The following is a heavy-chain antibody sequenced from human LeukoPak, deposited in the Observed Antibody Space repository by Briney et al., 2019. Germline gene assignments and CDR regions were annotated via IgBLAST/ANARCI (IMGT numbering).Heavy chain of an antibody. J-gene: IGHJ6*02. D-gene: IGHD3-3*01. V-gene: IGHV1-18*01. CDR1: GYTFTSYG. Sequence: GASVKVSCKASGYTFTSYGISWGRQAPGQGLEWMGWINAYNGNTNYAQKLQGRVTMTTDTSTSTAYMELRSLRSDDTAVYYCARDKETYYDFWSGYYPTGDYYYYYGMDVWGQGTTVTVSS. CDR3: ARDKETYYDFWSGYYPTGDYYYYYGMDV. CDR2: INAYNGNT.